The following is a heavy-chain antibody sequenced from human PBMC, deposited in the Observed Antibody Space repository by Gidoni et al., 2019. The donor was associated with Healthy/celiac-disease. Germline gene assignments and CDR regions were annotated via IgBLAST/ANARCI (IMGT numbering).Heavy chain of an antibody. CDR1: GFTFSSYA. J-gene: IGHJ5*02. CDR3: AKDLGAGQLRCLEWPPSWFDP. CDR2: ISGSGGST. Sequence: EVQLLESGGGLVQPGGSLRLSCAASGFTFSSYAMSWVRQAPGKGLEWCSAISGSGGSTYYADAGKGRFTISRDNSKNTLYLQMNSMRAEDTTVYYCAKDLGAGQLRCLEWPPSWFDPWGQGTLVTVSS. D-gene: IGHD3-3*01. V-gene: IGHV3-23*01.